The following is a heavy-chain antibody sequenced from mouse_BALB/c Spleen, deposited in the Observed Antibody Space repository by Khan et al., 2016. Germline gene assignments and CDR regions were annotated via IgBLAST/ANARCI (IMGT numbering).Heavy chain of an antibody. J-gene: IGHJ2*01. Sequence: EVQLVESGPSLVKPSQTLSLTCSVTGDSITSGYWNWIRKFPGNKLEFMGYITYSGTSYYNPSLKSRISITRDTSKNQYYLQLNSVTTEDTATYXCARDYDGYYSLGYWGQGTTLTVSS. CDR1: GDSITSGY. V-gene: IGHV3-8*02. CDR3: ARDYDGYYSLGY. CDR2: ITYSGTS. D-gene: IGHD2-3*01.